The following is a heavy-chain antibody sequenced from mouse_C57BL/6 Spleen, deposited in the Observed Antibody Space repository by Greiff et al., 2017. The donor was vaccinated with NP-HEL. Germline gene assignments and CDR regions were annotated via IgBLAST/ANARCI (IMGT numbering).Heavy chain of an antibody. CDR3: AREEGLLRGDY. CDR2: INPSSGYT. V-gene: IGHV1-4*01. J-gene: IGHJ2*01. D-gene: IGHD1-1*01. CDR1: GYTFTSYT. Sequence: VQLQQSGAELARPGASVKMSCKASGYTFTSYTMHWVNQRPGQGLEWIGYINPSSGYTKYNQKFKDKATLTADKSSSTAYMQLSSLTSEDSAVYYCAREEGLLRGDYWGQGTTLTVSS.